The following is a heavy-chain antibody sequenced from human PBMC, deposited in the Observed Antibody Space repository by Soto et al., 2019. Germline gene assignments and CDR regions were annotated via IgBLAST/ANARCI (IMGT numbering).Heavy chain of an antibody. Sequence: EVQLVESGGGLVQPGGSLRLSCAASGFTLNSYWMHWVRQAPGKGLVWVSRINSDGSSTSYADSVKGRFTISRDNARNTRYLQMNGLRGAGTGVYYCVRVAYGDFGHWGQGTLVTVSS. CDR2: INSDGSST. D-gene: IGHD4-17*01. V-gene: IGHV3-74*01. CDR1: GFTLNSYW. CDR3: VRVAYGDFGH. J-gene: IGHJ5*02.